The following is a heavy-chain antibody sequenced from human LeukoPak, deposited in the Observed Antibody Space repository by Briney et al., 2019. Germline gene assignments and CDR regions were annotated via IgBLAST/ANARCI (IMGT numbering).Heavy chain of an antibody. V-gene: IGHV1-2*02. CDR3: ARGVYRKRPDCSSTSCSTYFDY. Sequence: GASVKVSCKASGYTITSYYMHWVRQAPGQGLEWMGWINPNSGGTNYAQKFQGRVTMTRDTSISTAYMELSRLRSDDTAVYYCARGVYRKRPDCSSTSCSTYFDYWGQGTQVTVSS. CDR1: GYTITSYY. CDR2: INPNSGGT. D-gene: IGHD2-2*01. J-gene: IGHJ4*02.